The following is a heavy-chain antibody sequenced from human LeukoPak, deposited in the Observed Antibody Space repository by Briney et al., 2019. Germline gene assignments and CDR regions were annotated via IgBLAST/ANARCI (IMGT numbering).Heavy chain of an antibody. CDR1: GFTFSSYA. CDR2: FGGSDGST. CDR3: AKHCIGGTCFDY. V-gene: IGHV3-23*01. Sequence: GSLRLSCAASGFTFSSYAMSWVRQAPGKGLEWVSVFGGSDGSTYYADSVKGRFTVSRDISKNTLYLQMNSLRAEDTAVYYCAKHCIGGTCFDYWGQGTLVTVSS. D-gene: IGHD2-15*01. J-gene: IGHJ4*02.